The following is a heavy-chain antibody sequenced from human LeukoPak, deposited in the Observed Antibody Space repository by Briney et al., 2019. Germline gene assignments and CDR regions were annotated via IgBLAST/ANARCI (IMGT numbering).Heavy chain of an antibody. CDR2: INRDGSQI. J-gene: IGHJ4*02. D-gene: IGHD3-9*01. CDR1: GFTLSTSW. V-gene: IGHV3-7*01. CDR3: ARGGLTAGFDF. Sequence: GSLRLSCAASGFTLSTSWMTWVRQAPGEGLERVTNINRDGSQIDYLDSVKGRFTISRDSANNALYLQMNSLRAEDTAVYYCARGGLTAGFDFWGQGALVTVSS.